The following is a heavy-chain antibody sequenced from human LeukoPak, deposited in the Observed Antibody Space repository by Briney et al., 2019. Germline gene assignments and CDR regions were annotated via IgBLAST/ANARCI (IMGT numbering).Heavy chain of an antibody. CDR3: ARDWKRALDY. CDR2: IWYDGSNK. D-gene: IGHD1-1*01. Sequence: GASVKVSCKASGYTFTGYYMHWVRQAPGKGLEWVAVIWYDGSNKYYADSVKGRFTISRDNSKNTLYLQMNSLRAEDTAVYYCARDWKRALDYWGQGTLVTVSS. V-gene: IGHV3-33*01. J-gene: IGHJ4*02. CDR1: GYTFTGYY.